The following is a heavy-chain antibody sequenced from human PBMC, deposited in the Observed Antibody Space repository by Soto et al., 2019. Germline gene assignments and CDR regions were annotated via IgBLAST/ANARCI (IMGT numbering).Heavy chain of an antibody. Sequence: LDTQSLTSSVSGGSIVFQGYYWTWIRQTPGKSLEWVGSSYYSGTSYFNPALKGRVTISVDTSTNQFSLRLTSVTAADTAVYYCTRRYNWNDYYFDPWGQGTLVTVSS. CDR1: GGSIVFQGYY. CDR2: SYYSGTS. CDR3: TRRYNWNDYYFDP. J-gene: IGHJ5*02. V-gene: IGHV4-39*01. D-gene: IGHD1-20*01.